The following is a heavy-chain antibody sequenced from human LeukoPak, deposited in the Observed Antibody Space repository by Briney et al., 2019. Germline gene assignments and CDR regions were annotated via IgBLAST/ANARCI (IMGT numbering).Heavy chain of an antibody. CDR2: RNPNSGNT. D-gene: IGHD2-15*01. V-gene: IGHV1-8*01. J-gene: IGHJ5*02. CDR3: ARSRGLCGGSCYRNWFDP. Sequence: GASVKVSCKASVYTFTSYDINWVRQATGQGLEWMGWRNPNSGNTGYAQKFQGRVTMTRNTSISTAYMELSSLRSEDTAVYYCARSRGLCGGSCYRNWFDPWGQGTLVTVSS. CDR1: VYTFTSYD.